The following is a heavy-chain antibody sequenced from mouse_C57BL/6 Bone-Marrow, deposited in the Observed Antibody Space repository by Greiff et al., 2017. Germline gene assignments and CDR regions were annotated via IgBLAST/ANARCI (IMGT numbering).Heavy chain of an antibody. CDR3: ARYTMVTTTGDYYAMDY. CDR1: GYSFTSYY. V-gene: IGHV1-66*01. J-gene: IGHJ4*01. D-gene: IGHD2-2*01. CDR2: IYPGSGNT. Sequence: QVQLQQSGPELVKPGASVKISCKASGYSFTSYYIHWVKQRPGQGLEWIGWIYPGSGNTKYNEKFKGKATLTADTSSSTAYMQLSSLTSEDSAVYYCARYTMVTTTGDYYAMDYWGQGTSVTVSS.